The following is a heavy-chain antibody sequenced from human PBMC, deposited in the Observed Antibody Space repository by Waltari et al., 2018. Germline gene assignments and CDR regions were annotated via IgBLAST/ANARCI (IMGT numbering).Heavy chain of an antibody. Sequence: QVQLQESGPGLVKPSETLSLTCTVSGGSISSYYWSWIRQPPGKGLEWIGYIYYSGSTNYTPSLKSRVTISVDTSKNQFSLKLSSVTAADTAVYYCAREEFRGSNYAASPFDYWGQGTLVTVSS. J-gene: IGHJ4*02. CDR1: GGSISSYY. V-gene: IGHV4-59*01. D-gene: IGHD4-4*01. CDR3: AREEFRGSNYAASPFDY. CDR2: IYYSGST.